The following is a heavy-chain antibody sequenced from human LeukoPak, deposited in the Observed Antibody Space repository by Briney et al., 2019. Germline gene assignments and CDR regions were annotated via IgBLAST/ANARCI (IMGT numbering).Heavy chain of an antibody. CDR2: ISGSGGST. Sequence: GGSLRLSCAASGFTFSSYAMSWVRQAPGKGLEWVSAISGSGGSTYYADSVKGRFTISRDNSKNTLYLQMNSLRAEDTAVYYCASGDYDFWSGYFDYWGQGTLVTVSS. V-gene: IGHV3-23*01. CDR1: GFTFSSYA. CDR3: ASGDYDFWSGYFDY. J-gene: IGHJ4*02. D-gene: IGHD3-3*01.